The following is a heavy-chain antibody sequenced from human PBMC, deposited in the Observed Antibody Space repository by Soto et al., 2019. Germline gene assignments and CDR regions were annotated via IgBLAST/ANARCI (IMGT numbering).Heavy chain of an antibody. CDR1: GGSVSSGSYY. D-gene: IGHD6-19*01. CDR3: ARERVAVAYYFDY. Sequence: SETLSLTCTVSGGSVSSGSYYWSWIRQPPGKGLEWIGYIYYSGSTNYNPSLKSRVTISVDTSKNQFSLKLSSVTAADTAVYYCARERVAVAYYFDYWGQGTLVTVSS. CDR2: IYYSGST. V-gene: IGHV4-61*01. J-gene: IGHJ4*02.